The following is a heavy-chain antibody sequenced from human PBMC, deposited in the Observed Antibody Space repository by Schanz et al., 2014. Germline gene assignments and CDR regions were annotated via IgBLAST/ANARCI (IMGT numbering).Heavy chain of an antibody. D-gene: IGHD1-26*01. CDR1: GFIFSNSW. J-gene: IGHJ4*02. CDR3: ARDSGSHYLVDY. CDR2: IKQDGSEK. Sequence: EVQLVESGGGLVQPGGSLRLSCAASGFIFSNSWMSWVRQAPGKGLEWVANIKQDGSEKYYVDSVKGRFTISRDNAKNSLYLQMNSLRAEDTAVYYCARDSGSHYLVDYWGQGTLXTVSS. V-gene: IGHV3-7*01.